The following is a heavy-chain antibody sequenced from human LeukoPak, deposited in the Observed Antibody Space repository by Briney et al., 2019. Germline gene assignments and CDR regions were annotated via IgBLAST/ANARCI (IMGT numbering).Heavy chain of an antibody. CDR2: IYTSGST. CDR3: ARSHPDYGVSYYYYYGMDV. Sequence: PSETLSLTCTVSGGSISSYYWSWIRQPAGKGLEWIGRIYTSGSTNYNPSLKSRVTMSVDTSKNQFSLKLSSVTAADTAVYYCARSHPDYGVSYYYYYGMDVWGQGTTVTVSS. J-gene: IGHJ6*02. D-gene: IGHD4-17*01. CDR1: GGSISSYY. V-gene: IGHV4-4*07.